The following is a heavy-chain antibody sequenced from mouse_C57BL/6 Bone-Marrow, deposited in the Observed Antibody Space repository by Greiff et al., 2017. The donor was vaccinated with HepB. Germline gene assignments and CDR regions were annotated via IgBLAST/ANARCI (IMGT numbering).Heavy chain of an antibody. Sequence: QVQLQQSGPELARPWASVKISCQAFYTFSRRVNFAIKETNYWVQWVKQRPGQGLEWLGALYPGNGDNSYKQKVKGKATLHADKSSSTAYRQLSSLTSEDAAVYYCACRTTVVAEGYFDVWGTGTTVTVSS. CDR1: YTFS. D-gene: IGHD1-1*01. CDR3: SEDAAVYYCACRTTVVAEGYFDV. J-gene: IGHJ1*03. CDR2: GQGLEWLG. V-gene: IGHV1-87*01.